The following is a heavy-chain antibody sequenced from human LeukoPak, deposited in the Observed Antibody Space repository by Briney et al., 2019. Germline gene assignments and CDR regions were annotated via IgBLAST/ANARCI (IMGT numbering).Heavy chain of an antibody. CDR3: ARAHLVTAPLPYYYYYGMDV. J-gene: IGHJ6*02. CDR1: GYTFTSYG. Sequence: ASVKVSCKASGYTFTSYGISWVRQAPGQGLEWMGWISAYNGNTNYAQKLQGRVTMTTDTSTSTAYMELRSLRSDDTAVYYCARAHLVTAPLPYYYYYGMDVWGQGTTVTVSS. V-gene: IGHV1-18*01. D-gene: IGHD2-21*02. CDR2: ISAYNGNT.